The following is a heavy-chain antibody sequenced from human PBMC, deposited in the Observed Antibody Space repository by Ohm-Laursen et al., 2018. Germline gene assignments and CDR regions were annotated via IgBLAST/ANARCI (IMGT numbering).Heavy chain of an antibody. V-gene: IGHV1-58*01. D-gene: IGHD3-22*01. CDR3: AADLGGSYYDSSGYYSRLEY. Sequence: SVKVSCKASGFTFTSSAVQWVRQARGQRLEWIGWIVVGSGNTNYAQKFQERVTITRDMSTSTAYMELSSLRSEDTAVYYCAADLGGSYYDSSGYYSRLEYWGQGTLVTVSS. CDR1: GFTFTSSA. CDR2: IVVGSGNT. J-gene: IGHJ4*02.